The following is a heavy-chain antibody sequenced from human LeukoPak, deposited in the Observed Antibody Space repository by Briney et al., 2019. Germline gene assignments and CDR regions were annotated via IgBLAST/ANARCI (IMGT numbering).Heavy chain of an antibody. J-gene: IGHJ4*02. V-gene: IGHV3-30-3*01. CDR2: ISYDGSSK. CDR1: GFTFSSYA. CDR3: ARDLGLGDTV. Sequence: PGRSLRLSCAASGFTFSSYAMHWVRQAPGKGLEWAAVISYDGSSKYYADSVKGRFTISRDNSKNTLYLQMNSLRAEDTAVYYCARDLGLGDTVWGQGTLVTVSS. D-gene: IGHD5-18*01.